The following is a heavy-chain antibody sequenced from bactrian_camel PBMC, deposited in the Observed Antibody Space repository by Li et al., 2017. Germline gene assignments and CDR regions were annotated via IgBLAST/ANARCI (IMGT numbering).Heavy chain of an antibody. V-gene: IGHV3S53*01. CDR1: VYVDSTHC. J-gene: IGHJ4*01. Sequence: VQLVESGGGSVEAGGSLRLICEASVYVDSTHCMGWFRQAPGKEREAVATIDSRDVPTYGDSVKGRFTISRDNAKDTLYLQMNSLKIEDTAVYYCALGSSRQATMTARGKGTQVTVS. CDR2: IDSRDVP. D-gene: IGHD3*01.